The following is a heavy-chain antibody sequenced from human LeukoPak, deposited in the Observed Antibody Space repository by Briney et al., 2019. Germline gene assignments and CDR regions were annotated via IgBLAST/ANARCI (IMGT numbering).Heavy chain of an antibody. CDR2: IYYSGST. CDR1: GGSISSSSYY. D-gene: IGHD3-22*01. J-gene: IGHJ3*02. V-gene: IGHV4-61*01. CDR3: ARVLTLLGYYDSSGYYEDAFDI. Sequence: SETLSLTCTVSGGSISSSSYYWSWIRQPPGKGLEWIGYIYYSGSTNYNPSLKSRVTISVDTSKNQFSLKLSSVTAADTAVYYCARVLTLLGYYDSSGYYEDAFDIWGQGTMVTVSS.